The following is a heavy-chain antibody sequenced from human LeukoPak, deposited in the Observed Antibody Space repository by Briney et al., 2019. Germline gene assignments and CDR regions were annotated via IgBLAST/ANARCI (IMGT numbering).Heavy chain of an antibody. V-gene: IGHV3-21*01. CDR1: GFAFSAYG. CDR3: ARDHVGATEGFDY. Sequence: PGGSLRLSCAASGFAFSAYGMNWVRQAPGKGLEWVSSISSSSSYIYYADSVKGRFTISRDNAKNSLYLQMNSLRAEDTAVYYCARDHVGATEGFDYWGQGTLVTVSS. D-gene: IGHD1-26*01. CDR2: ISSSSSYI. J-gene: IGHJ4*02.